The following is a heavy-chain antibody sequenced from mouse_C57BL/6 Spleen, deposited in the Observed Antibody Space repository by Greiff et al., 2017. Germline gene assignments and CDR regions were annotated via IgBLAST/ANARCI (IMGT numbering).Heavy chain of an antibody. J-gene: IGHJ1*03. CDR3: TPDYYGSSYGYFDV. CDR2: IDPEDGDT. V-gene: IGHV14-1*01. CDR1: GFNIKDYY. Sequence: EVQLQQSGAELVRPGASVKLSCTASGFNIKDYYMHWVKQRPEQGLEWIGRIDPEDGDTEYAPKFQGKATMTADTSSNTAYLQLSSLTSEDTAVNYCTPDYYGSSYGYFDVWGTGTTVTVSS. D-gene: IGHD1-1*01.